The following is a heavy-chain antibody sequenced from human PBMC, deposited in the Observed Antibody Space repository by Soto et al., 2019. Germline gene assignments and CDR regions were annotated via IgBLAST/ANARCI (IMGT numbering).Heavy chain of an antibody. CDR3: AREINGRGYSYEPD. CDR1: GFTFNSHA. Sequence: QVQLVESGGGVVQPGRSLRLSCAASGFTFNSHAMHWVRQAPGKGLEWVAVISYDGSSKYYADSVKGRFTISRDNSKNTLYLQMNSLRTEDMAVYYCAREINGRGYSYEPDWGQGTLVTVSS. J-gene: IGHJ4*02. CDR2: ISYDGSSK. D-gene: IGHD5-18*01. V-gene: IGHV3-30-3*01.